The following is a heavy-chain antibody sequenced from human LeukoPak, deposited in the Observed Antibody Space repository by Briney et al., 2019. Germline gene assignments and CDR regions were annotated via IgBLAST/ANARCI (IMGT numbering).Heavy chain of an antibody. D-gene: IGHD1-14*01. V-gene: IGHV1-2*02. CDR1: GYTFTGYY. Sequence: ASVKVSCKASGYTFTGYYMHWVRQAPGQGLEWMGWINPNSGGTNYAQKFQGRVTMTRDTSTSTVHMELSSLRSEDTAVYYCARSSGRSPNRDYMDVWGKGTTVTISS. CDR3: ARSSGRSPNRDYMDV. J-gene: IGHJ6*03. CDR2: INPNSGGT.